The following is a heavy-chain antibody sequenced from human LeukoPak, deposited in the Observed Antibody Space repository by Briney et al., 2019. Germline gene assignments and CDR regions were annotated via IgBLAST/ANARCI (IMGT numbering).Heavy chain of an antibody. CDR1: GDSVSSNSAA. CDR3: ARGKWELLSHYWCFDL. D-gene: IGHD1-26*01. CDR2: TYYRSKWYN. Sequence: SQTLSLTCAISGDSVSSNSAAWNWIRQSPSRGLEWLGRTYYRSKWYNDYAVSVKSRIIISPDTSKNQFSLQLNSVTPEDTAVYYCARGKWELLSHYWCFDLWGRGTLVTVSS. V-gene: IGHV6-1*01. J-gene: IGHJ2*01.